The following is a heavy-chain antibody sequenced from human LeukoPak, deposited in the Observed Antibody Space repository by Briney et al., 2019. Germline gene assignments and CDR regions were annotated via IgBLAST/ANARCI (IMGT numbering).Heavy chain of an antibody. V-gene: IGHV4-59*08. J-gene: IGHJ4*02. CDR1: GGSLSSLY. D-gene: IGHD6-6*01. CDR3: ARHRAYSSSSPFDY. CDR2: IYYTGST. Sequence: SETLSLTCSVSGGSLSSLYWSWIRQPPGKGLEWIGYIYYTGSTNYNPSLKSRVTMFVDMSKNQFSLRLSSVPAADTAVYYCARHRAYSSSSPFDYWGQGTLVTVSS.